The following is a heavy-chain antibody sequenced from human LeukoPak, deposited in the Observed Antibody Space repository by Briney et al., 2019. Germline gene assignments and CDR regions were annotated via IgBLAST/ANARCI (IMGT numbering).Heavy chain of an antibody. Sequence: PGGSLRLSCAASGFTFSSYSMNWVRQAPGKGLEWVSSISSSSSYIYYADSVKGRFTISRDNAKNSLYLQMNSLRAEGTAVYYCARLGWLQFDYWGQGTLVTVSS. CDR3: ARLGWLQFDY. CDR1: GFTFSSYS. J-gene: IGHJ4*02. D-gene: IGHD5-24*01. CDR2: ISSSSSYI. V-gene: IGHV3-21*01.